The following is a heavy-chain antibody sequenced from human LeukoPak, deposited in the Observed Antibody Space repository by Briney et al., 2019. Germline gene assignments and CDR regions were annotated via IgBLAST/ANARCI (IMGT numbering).Heavy chain of an antibody. Sequence: GGSLRLSCAASGFTFNSYAMTWVRRAPGKGLEWVAVTSDDGKKKIYADSVKGRFTISRDNSKNTLYLQMSSLRAEDTALYYCARAAAETGAFRDNWFDPWGQGTLVTVSS. CDR1: GFTFNSYA. CDR2: TSDDGKKK. V-gene: IGHV3-30*04. J-gene: IGHJ5*02. D-gene: IGHD6-13*01. CDR3: ARAAAETGAFRDNWFDP.